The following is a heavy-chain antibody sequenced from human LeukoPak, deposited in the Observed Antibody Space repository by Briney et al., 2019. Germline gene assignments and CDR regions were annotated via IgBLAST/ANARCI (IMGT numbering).Heavy chain of an antibody. CDR2: INHSGST. CDR1: GGSFSGYY. CDR3: ARGRGYSYGYSDY. Sequence: SETLSLTCAVYGGSFSGYYWSWIRQPPGKGLEWIGEINHSGSTNYNPSLKSRVTLSVDASKNQFSLKLSSVTAADTAVYYCARGRGYSYGYSDYWGQGTLVTVSS. V-gene: IGHV4-34*01. D-gene: IGHD5-18*01. J-gene: IGHJ4*02.